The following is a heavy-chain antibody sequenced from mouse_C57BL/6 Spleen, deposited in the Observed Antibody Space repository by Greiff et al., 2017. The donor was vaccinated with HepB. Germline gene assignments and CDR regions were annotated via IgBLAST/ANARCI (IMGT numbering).Heavy chain of an antibody. J-gene: IGHJ3*01. CDR3: AREDYSKGFAY. V-gene: IGHV3-6*01. D-gene: IGHD2-5*01. CDR2: ISYDGSN. CDR1: GYSITSGYY. Sequence: ESGPGLVKPSQSLSLTCSVTGYSITSGYYWNWIRQFPGNKLEWMGYISYDGSNNYNPSLKNRISITRDTSKNQFFLKLNSVTTEDTATYYCAREDYSKGFAYWGQGTLVTVSA.